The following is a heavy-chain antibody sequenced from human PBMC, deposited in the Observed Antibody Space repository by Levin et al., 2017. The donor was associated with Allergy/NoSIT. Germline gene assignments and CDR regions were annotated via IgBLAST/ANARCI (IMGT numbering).Heavy chain of an antibody. CDR3: VREIAEEGT. J-gene: IGHJ4*02. CDR2: ISDDGSSE. Sequence: SGGSLRLSCAASGFTISNYAMHWVRQAPGKGLEWVGVISDDGSSEFYIDSVKGRFTISRDNSKNRLYLQMDSMRAEDTALYYCVREIAEEGTWGQGTLVIVSS. V-gene: IGHV3-30-3*01. CDR1: GFTISNYA. D-gene: IGHD1-1*01.